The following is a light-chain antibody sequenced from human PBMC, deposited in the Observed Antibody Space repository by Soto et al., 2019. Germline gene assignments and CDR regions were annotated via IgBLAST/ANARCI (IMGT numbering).Light chain of an antibody. Sequence: QSVLTQPPSVSAAPGHKVTISCSXXSSNIGGNSVSWYQQLPGTAPKLLIYDDNKRPSGIPDRFSGSKSGTSATLGITGFQTGDEADYYCGSWDSSLSAYVFGTGTKVTVL. CDR3: GSWDSSLSAYV. CDR1: SSNIGGNS. V-gene: IGLV1-51*01. J-gene: IGLJ1*01. CDR2: DDN.